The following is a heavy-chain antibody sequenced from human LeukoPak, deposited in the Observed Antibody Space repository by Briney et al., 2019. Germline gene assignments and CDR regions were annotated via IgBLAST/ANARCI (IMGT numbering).Heavy chain of an antibody. CDR1: GFTFSGSA. CDR2: IWYDGSNK. CDR3: ARESGAMVTSPFDP. D-gene: IGHD5-18*01. Sequence: PGGSLRLSCAASGFTFSGSAMHWVRQAPGKGLEWVAVIWYDGSNKYYADSVKGRFTISRDNSKNTLYLQMNSLRAEDTAVYYCARESGAMVTSPFDPWGQGTLVTVSS. J-gene: IGHJ5*02. V-gene: IGHV3-33*08.